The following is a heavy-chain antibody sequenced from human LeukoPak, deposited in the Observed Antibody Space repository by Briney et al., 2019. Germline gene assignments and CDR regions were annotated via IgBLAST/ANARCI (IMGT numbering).Heavy chain of an antibody. V-gene: IGHV3-30-3*01. D-gene: IGHD6-25*01. CDR3: ARDGIAASASDI. CDR1: GFTFSSYA. Sequence: GGSLRLSCAASGFTFSSYAMYWVRQAPGKGLEWVAVISFDGSNKSYADSVKGRFTISRDNAKNSLYLQMNSLRAEDTAVYYCARDGIAASASDIWGQGTMVTVSS. CDR2: ISFDGSNK. J-gene: IGHJ3*02.